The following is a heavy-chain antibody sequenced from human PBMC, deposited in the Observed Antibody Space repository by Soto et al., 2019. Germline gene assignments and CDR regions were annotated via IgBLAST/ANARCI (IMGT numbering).Heavy chain of an antibody. CDR1: GGSFSGYY. CDR2: INHSGST. V-gene: IGHV4-34*01. Sequence: QVQLQQWGAGLLKPSETLSLTCAVYGGSFSGYYWTWIRKPPGTGLEWIGKINHSGSTNYNPSLKSRVTISVDTSKNQCSLKLTSVTAADTAVYYCAIDQITGVFDYWGQGTLVTVSS. D-gene: IGHD2-8*02. J-gene: IGHJ4*02. CDR3: AIDQITGVFDY.